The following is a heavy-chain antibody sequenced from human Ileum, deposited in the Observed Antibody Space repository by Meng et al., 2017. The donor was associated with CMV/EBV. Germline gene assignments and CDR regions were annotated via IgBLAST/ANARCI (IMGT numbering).Heavy chain of an antibody. CDR3: SSFDYAGHPDSFDI. Sequence: GESLKISCAASGFTFSSYSMNWVRQAPGKGLEWVSSISSSSSYIYYADSVKGRFTISRDNAKNSLYLQMNSLRAEDTAVYYCSSFDYAGHPDSFDIWGQGTLVTVSS. V-gene: IGHV3-21*04. D-gene: IGHD3-9*01. CDR2: ISSSSSYI. J-gene: IGHJ4*01. CDR1: GFTFSSYS.